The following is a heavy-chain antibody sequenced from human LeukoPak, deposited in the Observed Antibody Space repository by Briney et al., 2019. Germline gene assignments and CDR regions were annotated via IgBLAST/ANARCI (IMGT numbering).Heavy chain of an antibody. D-gene: IGHD5-18*01. CDR2: IYYSGST. CDR3: ARLRDAGYNYGSIGY. J-gene: IGHJ4*02. Sequence: PSETQSLTCTVSGGSISSSYYYWGWIRQPPGKGLEWIGSIYYSGSTDYNPTLKSRVTISVDTSKKQLSLKLRSVTAADTAVYYCARLRDAGYNYGSIGYWGQGVLVTVSS. V-gene: IGHV4-39*01. CDR1: GGSISSSYYY.